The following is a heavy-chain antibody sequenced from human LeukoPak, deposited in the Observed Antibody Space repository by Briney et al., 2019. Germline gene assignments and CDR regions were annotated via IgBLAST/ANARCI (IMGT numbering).Heavy chain of an antibody. CDR2: IKTDGSEK. Sequence: AGGSLRLSCEASGFTFSSYWMSWVRQAPGKGLEWVAYIKTDGSEKYYVDSVKGRFTISRDNAKNSLYLQMNSLRAEDTAVYYCARDYTGYFPWGQGTLVIVSS. CDR1: GFTFSSYW. V-gene: IGHV3-7*03. D-gene: IGHD3-9*01. CDR3: ARDYTGYFP. J-gene: IGHJ5*02.